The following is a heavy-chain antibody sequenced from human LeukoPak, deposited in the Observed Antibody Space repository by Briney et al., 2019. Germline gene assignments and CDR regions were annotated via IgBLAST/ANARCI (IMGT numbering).Heavy chain of an antibody. J-gene: IGHJ4*02. CDR1: GFTFSTFA. Sequence: GGSLRLSCAASGFTFSTFAMHWVRLSPGKGLEWVSSITGSGPYILYADSVKRRFTISRDNTKNSLYLEMNSLRAEDTAMYYCVRDVGAVRGEVYFDYWGQGTLVTVSS. V-gene: IGHV3-21*06. CDR3: VRDVGAVRGEVYFDY. CDR2: ITGSGPYI. D-gene: IGHD3-16*01.